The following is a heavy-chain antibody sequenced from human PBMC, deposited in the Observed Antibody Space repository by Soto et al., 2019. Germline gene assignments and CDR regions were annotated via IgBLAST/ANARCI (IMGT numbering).Heavy chain of an antibody. V-gene: IGHV4-31*03. CDR3: ARGGLYYDYVWGSYRYGYFDL. Sequence: QVQLQESGPGLVKPSQTPSLTCTVSGGSISSGGSYWSWIRQHPGEGLEWIGNIYYSGSTYYKPSLESRVLISVDTSKNQFSLKLSSETAADTAVYYSARGGLYYDYVWGSYRYGYFDLWGQGTLVTVSS. CDR1: GGSISSGGSY. D-gene: IGHD3-16*02. CDR2: IYYSGST. J-gene: IGHJ4*02.